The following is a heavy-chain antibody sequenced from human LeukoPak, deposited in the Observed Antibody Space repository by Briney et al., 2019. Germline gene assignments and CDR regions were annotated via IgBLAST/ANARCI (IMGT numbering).Heavy chain of an antibody. CDR2: ISYDGSNK. D-gene: IGHD3-22*01. CDR3: ARSITMIVVPWGAFDI. CDR1: GFTFSSYA. V-gene: IGHV3-30-3*01. Sequence: GGSLRLSCAASGFTFSSYAMHWVRQAPGRGLEWVAVISYDGSNKYYADSVKGRFTISRDNSKNTLYLQMNSLRAEDTAVYYCARSITMIVVPWGAFDIWGQGTMVTVSS. J-gene: IGHJ3*02.